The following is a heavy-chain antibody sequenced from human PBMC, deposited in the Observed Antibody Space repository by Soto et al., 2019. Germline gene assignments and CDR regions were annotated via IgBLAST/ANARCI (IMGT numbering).Heavy chain of an antibody. CDR3: ETLVSTAWSGSDY. V-gene: IGHV3-23*01. CDR2: ITDSGGTT. Sequence: PGGSLRLSCAASGFTFSNYAMNWVRQAPGKGLEWVSGITDSGGTTYFADSVQGRFTISRDNSESTLYLQMNSLRAEDTAVYYCETLVSTAWSGSDYWGPGTLVTASS. J-gene: IGHJ4*02. D-gene: IGHD2-2*01. CDR1: GFTFSNYA.